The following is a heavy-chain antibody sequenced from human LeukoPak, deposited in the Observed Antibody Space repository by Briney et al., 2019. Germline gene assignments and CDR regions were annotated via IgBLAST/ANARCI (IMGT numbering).Heavy chain of an antibody. CDR2: IKSKTDGGTT. D-gene: IGHD3-3*01. CDR3: TTDPTDGPELRFLEWLWLFDY. V-gene: IGHV3-15*01. CDR1: GFTFSNAW. J-gene: IGHJ4*02. Sequence: GGSLRLSCAASGFTFSNAWMSWVRQAPGKGLEWVGRIKSKTDGGTTDYAAPVKGRFTISRDDSKNTLYLQMNSPKTEDTAVYYCTTDPTDGPELRFLEWLWLFDYWGQGTLVTVSS.